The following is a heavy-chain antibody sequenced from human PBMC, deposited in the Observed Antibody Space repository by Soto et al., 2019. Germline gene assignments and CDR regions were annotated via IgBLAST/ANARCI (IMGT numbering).Heavy chain of an antibody. D-gene: IGHD3-22*01. CDR3: ARGDYLNRSGYYYFQH. CDR2: IYASGSP. J-gene: IGHJ1*01. V-gene: IGHV4-59*01. Sequence: SETLSLTCTISGGSISVYYWSWVRQPPGHELEWIGYIYASGSPYYNPSLRSRVTISADTSKNQISLNLTSPTAADTAVYYCARGDYLNRSGYYYFQHWGQGTPVTVS. CDR1: GGSISVYY.